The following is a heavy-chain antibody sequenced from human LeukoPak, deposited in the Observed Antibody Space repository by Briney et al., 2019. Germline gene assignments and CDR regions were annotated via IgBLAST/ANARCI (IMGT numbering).Heavy chain of an antibody. CDR2: ISSSSSYI. CDR3: ASLAVAAPDAFDI. V-gene: IGHV3-21*01. J-gene: IGHJ3*02. CDR1: GFTFSSYS. D-gene: IGHD6-19*01. Sequence: GGSLRLSCPASGFTFSSYSMNWVRQAPGKGLEWVSSISSSSSYIYYADSVKGRFTISRDNAKNSLYLQMNSLRAEDTAVYYCASLAVAAPDAFDIWGQGTMVTVSS.